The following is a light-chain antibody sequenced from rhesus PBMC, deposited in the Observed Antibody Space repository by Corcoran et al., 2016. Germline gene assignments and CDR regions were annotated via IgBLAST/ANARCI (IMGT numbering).Light chain of an antibody. Sequence: DIQMTQSPSSLSASVGDRVTITCQASQCISNWLAWFQQKPGKAPKLLIYAASSLQSGVPSRFSGSGSGTECTLTISSLQPEDFATYYCQQHNSNPYSFGQGTKVEIK. J-gene: IGKJ2*01. V-gene: IGKV1-33*02. CDR1: QCISNW. CDR3: QQHNSNPYS. CDR2: AAS.